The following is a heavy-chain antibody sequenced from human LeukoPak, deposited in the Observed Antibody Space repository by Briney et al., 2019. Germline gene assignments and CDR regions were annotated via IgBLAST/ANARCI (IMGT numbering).Heavy chain of an antibody. V-gene: IGHV1-18*01. J-gene: IGHJ5*02. CDR2: ISAYNGNT. CDR1: GYTFTSYG. CDR3: ARVGEVLRFLEWLPNWFDP. D-gene: IGHD3-3*01. Sequence: GASVKVSCKASGYTFTSYGISWVRQAPGQGLEWMGWISAYNGNTNYAQKLQGRVTMTTDTSTSTAYMELRSLRSDDTAVYYCARVGEVLRFLEWLPNWFDPWGQGTLVTVSS.